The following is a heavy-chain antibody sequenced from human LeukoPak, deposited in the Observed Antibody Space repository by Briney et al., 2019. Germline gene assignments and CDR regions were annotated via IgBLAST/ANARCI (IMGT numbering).Heavy chain of an antibody. CDR2: ISGDGDST. Sequence: GGSLRLSCAASGFTFDDYAMHWGRQAPGTGLEWVSVISGDGDSTYYADSVKGRFTISRDNSKNSLYLQMNSLRTEDTALYYCAKDIADGGYWGQGTLVTVSS. CDR3: AKDIADGGY. V-gene: IGHV3-43*02. D-gene: IGHD4-23*01. CDR1: GFTFDDYA. J-gene: IGHJ4*02.